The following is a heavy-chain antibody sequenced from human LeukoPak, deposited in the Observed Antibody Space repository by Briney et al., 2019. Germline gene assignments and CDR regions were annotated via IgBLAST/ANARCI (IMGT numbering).Heavy chain of an antibody. CDR1: GGSISSYY. CDR2: IYYSGST. Sequence: PSETLSLTCTVSGGSISSYYWSWIRQPPGKGLEWIGYIYYSGSTNYNPSLKSRVTISVDTSKNQFSLKLSSVTAADTAVYYCARGLTMVRGVINWFDPWGQGTLVTVSS. D-gene: IGHD3-10*01. J-gene: IGHJ5*02. V-gene: IGHV4-59*01. CDR3: ARGLTMVRGVINWFDP.